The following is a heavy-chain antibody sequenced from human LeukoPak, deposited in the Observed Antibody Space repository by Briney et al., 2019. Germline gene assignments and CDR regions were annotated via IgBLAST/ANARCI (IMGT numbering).Heavy chain of an antibody. V-gene: IGHV1-2*02. CDR1: GYTFTGYY. D-gene: IGHD3-22*01. CDR2: INPNSGGT. CDR3: ARGPSYYYDSSGYFFVY. J-gene: IGHJ4*02. Sequence: ASVKVSCKASGYTFTGYYMHWVRQAPGQGLEWMGWINPNSGGTNYAQKFQGRVTMTRDTSISTAYMELSRLRSDDTAVYYCARGPSYYYDSSGYFFVYWGQGTLVTVSS.